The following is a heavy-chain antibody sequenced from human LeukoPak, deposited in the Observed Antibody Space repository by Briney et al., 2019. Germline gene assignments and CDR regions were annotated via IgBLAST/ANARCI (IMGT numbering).Heavy chain of an antibody. CDR2: MNPNSGNT. CDR3: ARDRGTVVSWYFDL. CDR1: GYTFTSYD. Sequence: ASVKVSCKASGYTFTSYDINWVRQATGQGLEWMGWMNPNSGNTGYAQKFQGRVTMTRNTSISTAYMELSSLRSEDTAVYYCARDRGTVVSWYFDLWGRGTLVTVSS. J-gene: IGHJ2*01. V-gene: IGHV1-8*01. D-gene: IGHD4-23*01.